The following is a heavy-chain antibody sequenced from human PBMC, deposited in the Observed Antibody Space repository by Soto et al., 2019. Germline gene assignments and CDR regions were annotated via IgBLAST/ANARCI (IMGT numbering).Heavy chain of an antibody. CDR1: GYSFTSYW. CDR3: ARHSNQLLGFDY. D-gene: IGHD2-2*01. J-gene: IGHJ4*02. V-gene: IGHV5-10-1*01. Sequence: GESLKISCKGSGYSFTSYWISWVRQMPGKGLEWMGRIDPSDSYANYSPSFQGHVTSSADKSISTAYLQWSSLKASDTAMYYWARHSNQLLGFDYWGRGTLVTV. CDR2: IDPSDSYA.